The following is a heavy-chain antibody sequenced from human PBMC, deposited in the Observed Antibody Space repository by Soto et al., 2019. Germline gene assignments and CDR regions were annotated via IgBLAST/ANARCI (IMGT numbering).Heavy chain of an antibody. D-gene: IGHD6-13*01. V-gene: IGHV3-23*01. CDR1: GFTFSSYA. CDR2: LSGSGGST. CDR3: AKGDAAGTWPYYDYGMDV. Sequence: RGSLRLSCAASGFTFSSYAMSWVRQGPGKRLEWVSALSGSGGSTYYADSVKGGFTISRDNSKNTLYLQMNRLRAEDTAVYYCAKGDAAGTWPYYDYGMDVWGQGTTVTVSS. J-gene: IGHJ6*02.